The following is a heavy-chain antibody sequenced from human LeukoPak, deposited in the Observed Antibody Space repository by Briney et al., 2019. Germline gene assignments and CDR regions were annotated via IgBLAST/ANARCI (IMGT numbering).Heavy chain of an antibody. J-gene: IGHJ4*02. CDR3: AKEKIVALTPEH. Sequence: GGSLRLSCTASGFTFRSYAMSWVRQTPEKGLEWVSSISASGTQTYYADSVKGRFTVSRDNSQNTVYLQMNSLRAEDTALYYCAKEKIVALTPEHWGQGTLVTVSS. CDR1: GFTFRSYA. CDR2: ISASGTQT. D-gene: IGHD5-12*01. V-gene: IGHV3-23*01.